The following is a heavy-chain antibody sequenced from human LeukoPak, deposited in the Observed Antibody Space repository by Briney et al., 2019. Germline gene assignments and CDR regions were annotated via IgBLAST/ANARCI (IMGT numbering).Heavy chain of an antibody. D-gene: IGHD1-26*01. CDR1: GFTFNIYA. CDR3: AKDRGPYIGIDNNWFDH. V-gene: IGHV3-23*01. J-gene: IGHJ5*02. CDR2: ISGSGDST. Sequence: GGSLRLSCAASGFTFNIYAMNWVRQPPGKGLEWVSAISGSGDSTYYADSVKGRFTIARDNSKNTLYLHMNSLTAADTAVYYCAKDRGPYIGIDNNWFDHWGQGTLVSVSS.